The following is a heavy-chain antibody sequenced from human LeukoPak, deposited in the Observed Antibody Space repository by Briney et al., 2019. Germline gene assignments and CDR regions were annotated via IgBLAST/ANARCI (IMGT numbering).Heavy chain of an antibody. V-gene: IGHV1-2*02. D-gene: IGHD6-19*01. CDR2: INPNSGGT. CDR1: GYTSTGYY. Sequence: GASVKVSCKASGYTSTGYYMHWVRQAPGQGLEWMGWINPNSGGTNYAQKFQGRVIMTRDTSISTAYMELSRLRSDDTAVYYCARTVGYSSGWYYFDYWGQGTLVTVSS. J-gene: IGHJ4*02. CDR3: ARTVGYSSGWYYFDY.